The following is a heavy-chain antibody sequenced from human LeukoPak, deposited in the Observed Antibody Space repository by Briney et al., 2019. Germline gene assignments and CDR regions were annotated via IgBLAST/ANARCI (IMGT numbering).Heavy chain of an antibody. J-gene: IGHJ3*02. CDR2: IYYSGTT. CDR1: GGSISGHY. V-gene: IGHV4-59*11. CDR3: ARLLDNDSSGYPDTFDM. Sequence: SETLSLTCTVSGGSISGHYWSWIRRPPGKGLGWIGYIYYSGTTKYNASLQSRVAISLDTSENTFSLKVTSVIAADTAMYYCARLLDNDSSGYPDTFDMWGRGTVVAVSS. D-gene: IGHD6-25*01.